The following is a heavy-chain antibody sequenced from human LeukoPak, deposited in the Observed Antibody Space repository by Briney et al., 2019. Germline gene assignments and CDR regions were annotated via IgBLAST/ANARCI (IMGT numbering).Heavy chain of an antibody. CDR3: AKDHGSSGWSYFDY. CDR1: GFTFSSYA. D-gene: IGHD6-19*01. V-gene: IGHV3-23*01. J-gene: IGHJ4*02. Sequence: GGSLRLSCAASGFTFSSYATSWVRQAPGKGPEWVSAISDSGGSTYYADSVKGRFTISRDNSKNTLYLQMNSLRAEDTAVYYCAKDHGSSGWSYFDYWGQGTLVTVSS. CDR2: ISDSGGST.